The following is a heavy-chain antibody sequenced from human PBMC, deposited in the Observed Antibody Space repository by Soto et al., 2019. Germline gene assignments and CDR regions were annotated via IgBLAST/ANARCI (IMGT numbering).Heavy chain of an antibody. D-gene: IGHD3-10*01. J-gene: IGHJ3*02. V-gene: IGHV1-18*01. CDR3: ARVVVSGDGSGEMGAFDI. CDR1: GYTFTSYG. CDR2: ISAYNGNK. Sequence: QVQLVQSGAEVKKPGASVKVSCKASGYTFTSYGISWVRQAPGQGLEWMGWISAYNGNKNYAQKLQGRVTMTTDTSTSTAYMELRSLRSDDTAVYYCARVVVSGDGSGEMGAFDIWGQGTMVTVSS.